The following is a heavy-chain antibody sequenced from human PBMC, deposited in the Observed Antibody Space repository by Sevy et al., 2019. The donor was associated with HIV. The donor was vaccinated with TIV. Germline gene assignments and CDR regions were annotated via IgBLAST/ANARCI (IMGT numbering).Heavy chain of an antibody. D-gene: IGHD6-6*01. CDR1: GYTFTGYY. CDR2: INPNSGGT. V-gene: IGHV1-2*02. CDR3: ARNRAARIFYWFDP. J-gene: IGHJ5*02. Sequence: ASVQVTCKASGYTFTGYYMHWVRQAPGQGLEWMGWINPNSGGTNYAQKFQGRVTMTRDTSISTAYMELSRLRSDDTAVYYCARNRAARIFYWFDPWGQGTLVTVSS.